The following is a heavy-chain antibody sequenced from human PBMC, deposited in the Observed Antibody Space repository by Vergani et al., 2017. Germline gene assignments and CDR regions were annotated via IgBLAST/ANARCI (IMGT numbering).Heavy chain of an antibody. J-gene: IGHJ4*02. D-gene: IGHD5-24*01. CDR2: IVVGSGNT. CDR1: GFTFTSSA. V-gene: IGHV1-58*01. Sequence: QMQLVQSGPEVKKPGTSVKVSCKASGFTFTSSAVQWVRQARGQRLEWIGWIVVGSGNTNYAQKFQERVTITRDMSTSTAYMELSSLRSEDTAVYYCAADGWEMATNPFDYWGQGTLVTVSS. CDR3: AADGWEMATNPFDY.